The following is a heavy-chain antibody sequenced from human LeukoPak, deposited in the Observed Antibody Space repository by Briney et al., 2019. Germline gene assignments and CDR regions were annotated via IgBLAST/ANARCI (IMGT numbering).Heavy chain of an antibody. CDR3: ARAAVTTGSTETFDP. J-gene: IGHJ5*02. D-gene: IGHD1-1*01. CDR2: INPNSGAT. V-gene: IGHV1-2*02. CDR1: GYTFICYY. Sequence: GASVKVSCKASGYTFICYYMHWVRQAPGQGGEGRGWINPNSGATNYAQKFQGRVSLPRGTSINTAYMELSSLRSDDTAVYYCARAAVTTGSTETFDPWGQGTLVTVSS.